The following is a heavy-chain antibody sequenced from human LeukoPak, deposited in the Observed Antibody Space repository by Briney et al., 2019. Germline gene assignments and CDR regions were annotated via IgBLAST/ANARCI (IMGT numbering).Heavy chain of an antibody. Sequence: SSGTLSLTCAASGGSISSYIWSWMGQPPRKGVQWFGFIYDSGTTNYNPSLKSRVTISVDTSKNQFSLKLSSVTAADTAVYYCARGTLKAVAGRWGQGTLVTVSS. D-gene: IGHD6-19*01. V-gene: IGHV4-59*01. CDR1: GGSISSYI. J-gene: IGHJ4*02. CDR3: ARGTLKAVAGR. CDR2: IYDSGTT.